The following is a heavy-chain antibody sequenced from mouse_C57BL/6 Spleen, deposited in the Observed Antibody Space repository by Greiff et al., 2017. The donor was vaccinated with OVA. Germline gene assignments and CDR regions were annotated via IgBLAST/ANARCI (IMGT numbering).Heavy chain of an antibody. Sequence: QVTLKVSGPGILQSSQTLSLTCSFSGFSLSTSGMGVSWIRQPSGKGLEWLAPIYWDDDKRYNPSLKSRLTISKDTSRNQVFLTITRVDTADTATYYCARRAGDGNYEGDWYFDVWGTGTTVTVSS. CDR2: IYWDDDK. CDR3: ARRAGDGNYEGDWYFDV. V-gene: IGHV8-12*01. D-gene: IGHD2-1*01. J-gene: IGHJ1*03. CDR1: GFSLSTSGMG.